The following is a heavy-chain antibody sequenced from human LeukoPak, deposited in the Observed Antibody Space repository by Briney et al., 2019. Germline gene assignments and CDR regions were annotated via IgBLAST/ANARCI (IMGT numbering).Heavy chain of an antibody. D-gene: IGHD2-15*01. J-gene: IGHJ6*02. CDR2: ISGSSTYI. CDR1: GFTFSSYS. CDR3: VRGYSFGPYGMDV. V-gene: IGHV3-21*04. Sequence: PGESLRLSCAASGFTFSSYSMNWVRQAPGKGLEWVSSISGSSTYIDYADSVKGRFTISRDNAKNALYLQMDSPRAEDTAVYFCVRGYSFGPYGMDVWGQGTTVTVSS.